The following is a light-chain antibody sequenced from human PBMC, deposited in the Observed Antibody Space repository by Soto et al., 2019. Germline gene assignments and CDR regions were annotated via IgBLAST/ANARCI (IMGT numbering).Light chain of an antibody. V-gene: IGKV3-20*01. Sequence: EVVLTQSPGTRSLSPGERATLSCRASQTVGSSYIAWYQQKPGQTPRLLIYGASSRATGVPDRFSGSGSGTDFTLTISRLEAEDFAVYYCQHYASSWWMFGQGTKVDIK. CDR2: GAS. J-gene: IGKJ1*01. CDR1: QTVGSSY. CDR3: QHYASSWWM.